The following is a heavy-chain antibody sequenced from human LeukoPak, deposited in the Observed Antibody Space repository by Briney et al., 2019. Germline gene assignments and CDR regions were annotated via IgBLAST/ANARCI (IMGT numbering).Heavy chain of an antibody. D-gene: IGHD2-2*01. CDR1: GFTFSSYA. CDR3: AKGGSTSPNGINDY. V-gene: IGHV3-23*01. CDR2: ISAGSST. Sequence: SGGSLRLSCAASGFTFSSYAMSWVRQAPGKGLEWVSAISAGSSTYYADSVKGRFTISRDNSKNTLYLQMNSLGAEDTAVYYCAKGGSTSPNGINDYWGQGTLVTVSS. J-gene: IGHJ4*02.